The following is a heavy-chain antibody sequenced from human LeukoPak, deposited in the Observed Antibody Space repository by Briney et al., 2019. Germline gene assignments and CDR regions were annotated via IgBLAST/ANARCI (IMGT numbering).Heavy chain of an antibody. J-gene: IGHJ3*02. CDR3: AREAGIAARGGNAFDT. CDR2: INPNSGGT. D-gene: IGHD6-6*01. CDR1: GYTFTGYY. Sequence: ASVKVSCKASGYTFTGYYMHWVRQAPGQGREWMGWINPNSGGTNYAQKFQGRVTMTRDTSISTAYMELSRLRSDDTAVYYCAREAGIAARGGNAFDTWGQGTMVTVSS. V-gene: IGHV1-2*02.